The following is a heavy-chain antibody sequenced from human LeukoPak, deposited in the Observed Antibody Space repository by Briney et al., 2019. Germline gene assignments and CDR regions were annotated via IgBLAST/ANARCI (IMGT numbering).Heavy chain of an antibody. D-gene: IGHD6-13*01. J-gene: IGHJ4*02. Sequence: SETLSLTCTGSGDSISSYYWSWIRQPPRKGLEWIGYIYHSGSTNYNPSLKSRVTISADTSKDQSSLKLASVTAADTAVYYCATGYSSTWYYFDYWGQGTLVTVSS. CDR1: GDSISSYY. V-gene: IGHV4-59*01. CDR2: IYHSGST. CDR3: ATGYSSTWYYFDY.